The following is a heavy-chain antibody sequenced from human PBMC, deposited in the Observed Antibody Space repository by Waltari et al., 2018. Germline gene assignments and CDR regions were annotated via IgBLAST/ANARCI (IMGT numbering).Heavy chain of an antibody. CDR1: VVSVTEGGYY. J-gene: IGHJ3*02. D-gene: IGHD3-16*01. V-gene: IGHV4-31*03. CDR2: MSYSGKN. Sequence: QVRLQESGPGLVKGSPTLSLTCRVSVVSVTEGGYYWSWVRQHPGKCLEWIGYMSYSGKNYYNPSLKSRVTISKDLFKNQFSLNLRSVTAADTAVYYCARDYWGRGALDIWGQGTMVTASS. CDR3: ARDYWGRGALDI.